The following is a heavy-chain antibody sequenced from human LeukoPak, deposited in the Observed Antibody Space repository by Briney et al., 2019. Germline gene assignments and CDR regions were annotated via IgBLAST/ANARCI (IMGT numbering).Heavy chain of an antibody. D-gene: IGHD6-6*01. CDR1: GFTFSSYS. CDR2: ISSSSSTT. V-gene: IGHV3-48*02. Sequence: GGSLRLSCVASGFTFSSYSMNWVRQAPGKGLEWVTFISSSSSTTYYAESVKGRFTISRDNAKNSLYLQMNSLRDEDTAVYYCARDYRSSSGIGFDYWGQGTLVTVSS. J-gene: IGHJ4*02. CDR3: ARDYRSSSGIGFDY.